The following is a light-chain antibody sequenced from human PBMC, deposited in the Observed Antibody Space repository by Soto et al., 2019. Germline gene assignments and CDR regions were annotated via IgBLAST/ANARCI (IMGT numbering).Light chain of an antibody. CDR2: WAS. Sequence: DIVMTQSPDSLAVSLGERATINCKSSQSVLYSSNNKNYLAWYQQKPGQPPKLLIYWASTRESGVPDRFSGSGSGTDFTLTISSLQAEDVAGYYCQQYYSTLLTFGGGTKVEIK. J-gene: IGKJ4*01. CDR3: QQYYSTLLT. V-gene: IGKV4-1*01. CDR1: QSVLYSSNNKNY.